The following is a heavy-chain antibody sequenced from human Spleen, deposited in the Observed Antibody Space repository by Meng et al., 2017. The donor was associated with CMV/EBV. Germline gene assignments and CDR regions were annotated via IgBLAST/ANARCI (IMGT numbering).Heavy chain of an antibody. CDR3: ARGGYYDSSGQNWFDP. Sequence: SGFTFSTYAMHWVRQPPGKGLEWVAVISYDGSNKYYADSVKGRFTISRDNSKNTLHLQMNTLRAEDTALYYCARGGYYDSSGQNWFDPWGQGTLVTVSS. CDR2: ISYDGSNK. D-gene: IGHD3-22*01. V-gene: IGHV3-30-3*01. J-gene: IGHJ5*02. CDR1: GFTFSTYA.